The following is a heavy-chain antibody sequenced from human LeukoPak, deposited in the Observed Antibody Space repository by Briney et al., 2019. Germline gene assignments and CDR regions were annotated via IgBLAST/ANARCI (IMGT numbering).Heavy chain of an antibody. CDR3: AKSPSRVTPYYFDY. CDR2: IKHDGSET. CDR1: GFTFSSIW. D-gene: IGHD2-21*02. V-gene: IGHV3-7*02. Sequence: GGSLRLSCATSGFTFSSIWMSWVRQAPGKGLEWVANIKHDGSETNYVDSVKGRFTISRDNAKNSLHLQMNSLRVEDTAVYYCAKSPSRVTPYYFDYWGQGTLVTVSS. J-gene: IGHJ4*02.